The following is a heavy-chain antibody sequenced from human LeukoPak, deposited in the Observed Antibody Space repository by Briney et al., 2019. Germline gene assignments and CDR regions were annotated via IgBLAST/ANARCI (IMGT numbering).Heavy chain of an antibody. V-gene: IGHV4-59*01. CDR3: ASINVDTAMVKAHYFDY. Sequence: PSETLSLTCTVSVGSISSYYWIWIRQPPRKGLEWSGYIYYSGSTNYNPSLKSRVTISVDTSKNQFSLKLSSVTAADTAVYYCASINVDTAMVKAHYFDYWGQGTLVTVSS. J-gene: IGHJ4*02. CDR2: IYYSGST. D-gene: IGHD5-18*01. CDR1: VGSISSYY.